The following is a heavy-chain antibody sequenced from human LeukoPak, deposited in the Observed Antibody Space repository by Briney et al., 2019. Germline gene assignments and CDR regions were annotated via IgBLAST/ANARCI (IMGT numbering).Heavy chain of an antibody. CDR2: IYYSGST. V-gene: IGHV4-39*01. J-gene: IGHJ3*02. CDR1: GGSISSSSYY. D-gene: IGHD6-13*01. Sequence: SETLSLTCTVSGGSISSSSYYWGWIRQPPGKGLEWIGSIYYSGSTYYNPSLKSRVTISVDTSKNQFSLKLSSVTAADTAEYYCARPMTYSSSWYGAFDIWVQGTMVTVSS. CDR3: ARPMTYSSSWYGAFDI.